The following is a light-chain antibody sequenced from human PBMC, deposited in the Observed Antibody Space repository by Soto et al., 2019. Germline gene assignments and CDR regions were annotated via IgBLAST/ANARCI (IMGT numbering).Light chain of an antibody. CDR1: QSVGTF. V-gene: IGKV3-11*01. CDR3: QQCYNWPQWT. Sequence: EIVLTQSPATLSLSPGERATLSCRASQSVGTFFAWYQQKPGQVPRLLIYDASNRATGIPARFSGSGSGTDFTLTISSLEPEDFAVYYCQQCYNWPQWTFGQGTKVDIK. CDR2: DAS. J-gene: IGKJ1*01.